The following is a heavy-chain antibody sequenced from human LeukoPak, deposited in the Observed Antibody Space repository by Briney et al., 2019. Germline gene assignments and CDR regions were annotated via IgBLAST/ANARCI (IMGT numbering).Heavy chain of an antibody. V-gene: IGHV4-39*07. CDR3: AKDIGGEWELLLYDY. CDR2: IYHSGST. D-gene: IGHD1-26*01. J-gene: IGHJ4*02. Sequence: SETLSLTCTVSGGSISSSSYYWGWIRQPPGKGLEWIGSIYHSGSTYYNPSLKSRVTISVDTSKNQFSLKLSSVTAADTAVYYCAKDIGGEWELLLYDYWGQGTLVTVSS. CDR1: GGSISSSSYY.